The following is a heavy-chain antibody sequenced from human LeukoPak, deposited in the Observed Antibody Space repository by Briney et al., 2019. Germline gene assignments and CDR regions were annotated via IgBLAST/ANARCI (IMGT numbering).Heavy chain of an antibody. J-gene: IGHJ4*02. Sequence: SETLSLTCTVSGGSISICSDYWGWIRQPPGKGLEWIGDIYYSGTTNYNPSLKSRVTMSVGTSKNQFSLKLNSARVADTAVYYCARRLSTRSYYLDDWGQGTLVTVSS. CDR2: IYYSGTT. CDR1: GGSISICSDY. D-gene: IGHD2/OR15-2a*01. CDR3: ARRLSTRSYYLDD. V-gene: IGHV4-39*01.